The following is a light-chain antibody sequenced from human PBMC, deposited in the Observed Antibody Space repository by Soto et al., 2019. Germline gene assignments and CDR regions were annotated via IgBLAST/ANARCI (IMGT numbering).Light chain of an antibody. V-gene: IGKV3-20*01. CDR1: QKVSNNY. CDR2: SAS. J-gene: IGKJ3*01. CDR3: QLFDDSLFT. Sequence: IVLTQSPGILSLSPGERATLSCRASQKVSNNYLAWYQQRPGQVPRLPIFSASTRATGIPDRFSGSGSGTDFTLTISRLEPDDFAVYYCQLFDDSLFTFGPGTKVDV.